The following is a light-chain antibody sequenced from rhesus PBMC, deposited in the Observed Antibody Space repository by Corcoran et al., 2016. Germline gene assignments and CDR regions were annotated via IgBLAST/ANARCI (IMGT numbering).Light chain of an antibody. Sequence: DIQMTQSPSSLSASVGDRVTITCRASQDISTWLAWYQQKPGKAPNLLIYRASNLERGGPSRFSGSGPGTDFTLTISSLQPEDIATYYCQHHDNSPPTFGQGTKVEIK. CDR3: QHHDNSPPT. CDR1: QDISTW. J-gene: IGKJ1*01. V-gene: IGKV1-69*01. CDR2: RAS.